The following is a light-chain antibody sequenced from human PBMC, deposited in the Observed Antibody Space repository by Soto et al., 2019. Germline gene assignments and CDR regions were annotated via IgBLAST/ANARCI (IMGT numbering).Light chain of an antibody. J-gene: IGLJ3*02. V-gene: IGLV1-44*01. CDR1: SSNIGSNT. CDR3: SAWDDRLNGAWV. CDR2: SNN. Sequence: QSVLTQPPSASGTPGQRVTISCSGSSSNIGSNTVNWYQQLPGTAPELLIYSNNQRPSGVPDRFSGSKSGTSASLAISGLQSEDEADYYCSAWDDRLNGAWVFGGGTKLTVL.